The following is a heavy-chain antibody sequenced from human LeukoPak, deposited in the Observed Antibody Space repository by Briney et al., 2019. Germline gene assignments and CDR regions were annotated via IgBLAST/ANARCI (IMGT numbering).Heavy chain of an antibody. CDR3: AIQFSSSSENYFDY. CDR2: ISGNGGST. D-gene: IGHD6-6*01. Sequence: GGSLRLSCAASGFTFSSYAMSWVRQAPGKGLEWVSAISGNGGSTYYADSVKGRFTISRDNSKNTLYLQMNSLRAEDTAVYYCAIQFSSSSENYFDYWGQGTLVTVSS. J-gene: IGHJ4*02. CDR1: GFTFSSYA. V-gene: IGHV3-23*01.